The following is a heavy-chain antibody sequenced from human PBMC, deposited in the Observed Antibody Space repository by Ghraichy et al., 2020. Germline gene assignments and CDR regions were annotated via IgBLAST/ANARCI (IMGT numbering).Heavy chain of an antibody. Sequence: GESLNISCAASGFTFSSYWMSWVRKAPGKGLEWVANIKQDGSEKYYVDSVKGRFTISRDNAKNSLYLQMNSLRAEDTAVYYCARDRPVGAFDIWGQGTMVTVSS. CDR3: ARDRPVGAFDI. CDR1: GFTFSSYW. D-gene: IGHD4-23*01. V-gene: IGHV3-7*01. CDR2: IKQDGSEK. J-gene: IGHJ3*02.